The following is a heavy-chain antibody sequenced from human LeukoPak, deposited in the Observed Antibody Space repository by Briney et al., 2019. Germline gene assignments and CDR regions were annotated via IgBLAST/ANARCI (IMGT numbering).Heavy chain of an antibody. CDR2: IKENGNEQ. J-gene: IGHJ4*02. CDR3: ARHIAVADAFDY. V-gene: IGHV3-7*01. D-gene: IGHD6-19*01. CDR1: GFTFTSYW. Sequence: GGSLRLSCEASGFTFTSYWMSWVRQAPGKGPEWVAHIKENGNEQYYADSVKGRFTISRDNVKQSLGLQMNSLRAEDTAVYYCARHIAVADAFDYWGQGTLVTVSS.